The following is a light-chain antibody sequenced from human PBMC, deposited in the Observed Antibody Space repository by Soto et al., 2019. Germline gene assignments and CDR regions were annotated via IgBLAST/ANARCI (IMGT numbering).Light chain of an antibody. V-gene: IGKV3-15*01. Sequence: EIVMTQSPATLSVSPGERATLSCRASQSVSTNLAWYQQKPGQAPRLLIYGASTRATGIPARFSGSGSGTEFTLTISSLQSEDFAVYYCQQYSNWPRTFGQGTTVEIK. J-gene: IGKJ1*01. CDR2: GAS. CDR3: QQYSNWPRT. CDR1: QSVSTN.